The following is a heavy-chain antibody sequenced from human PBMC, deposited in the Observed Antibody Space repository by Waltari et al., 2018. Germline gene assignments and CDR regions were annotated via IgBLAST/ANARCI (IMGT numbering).Heavy chain of an antibody. D-gene: IGHD3-22*01. Sequence: EVQLVESGGGLVQPGRSLRLSCAASGFTFDDYAMHWVRQAPGKGLEWVSGISWNSGSLCYADSVKGRFTISRDNAKNSLYLQMNSLRAEDTALYYCAKEYYDSSGTLDYWGQGTLVTVSS. CDR1: GFTFDDYA. V-gene: IGHV3-9*01. CDR3: AKEYYDSSGTLDY. J-gene: IGHJ4*02. CDR2: ISWNSGSL.